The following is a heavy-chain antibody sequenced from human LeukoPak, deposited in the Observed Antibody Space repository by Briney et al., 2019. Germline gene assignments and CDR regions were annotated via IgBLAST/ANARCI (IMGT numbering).Heavy chain of an antibody. J-gene: IGHJ2*01. Sequence: PSETLSLTCAVSGGSISSGDYYWSWIRQPPGKGLEWIGYIYYSGSTYYNPSLKSRVTISVDTSKNQFSLKLSSVTAADTAVYYCARDHPQYYYDSSGYSDSWYFDLWGRGTPVTVSS. CDR2: IYYSGST. CDR1: GGSISSGDYY. D-gene: IGHD3-22*01. V-gene: IGHV4-30-4*01. CDR3: ARDHPQYYYDSSGYSDSWYFDL.